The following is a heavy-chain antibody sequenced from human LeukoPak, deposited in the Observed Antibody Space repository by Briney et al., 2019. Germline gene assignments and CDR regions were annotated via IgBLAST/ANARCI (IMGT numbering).Heavy chain of an antibody. D-gene: IGHD6-13*01. J-gene: IGHJ4*02. Sequence: GGSLRLSCAASGFTFSDYYMGWIRQAPGKGLEWVSYISLGGGTAYYVDSVKGRFTVSRDNAKNSLYLQMNGLRAEDTALYYCAKDILAAGLFFDYWGQPTLVTASS. CDR3: AKDILAAGLFFDY. CDR2: ISLGGGTA. V-gene: IGHV3-11*04. CDR1: GFTFSDYY.